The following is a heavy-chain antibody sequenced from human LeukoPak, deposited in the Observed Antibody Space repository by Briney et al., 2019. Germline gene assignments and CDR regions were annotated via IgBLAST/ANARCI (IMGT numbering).Heavy chain of an antibody. CDR2: TKNKVNSYTT. V-gene: IGHV3-72*01. CDR3: ARAYCSGGSCYGVDY. D-gene: IGHD2-15*01. CDR1: GFTFSGHY. Sequence: PGGSLRLSCAASGFTFSGHYMDWVRQAPGKGLEWVGRTKNKVNSYTTEYAASVRGRFTISRDDSNNSLYLQMNSLKTEDTAVYYCARAYCSGGSCYGVDYWGPGTLVTVSS. J-gene: IGHJ4*02.